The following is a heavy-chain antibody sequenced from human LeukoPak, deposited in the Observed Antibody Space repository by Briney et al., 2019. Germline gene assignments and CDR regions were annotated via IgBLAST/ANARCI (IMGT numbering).Heavy chain of an antibody. CDR3: ARGPYDSSRD. D-gene: IGHD3-22*01. Sequence: GSLRLSCVASGFTFSSYSMNWVRQPPGKGLEWIGEINHSGNTNYNPSLKSRVTISVDTSKNQSSLKLSSVTAADTAVYYCARGPYDSSRDWGQGTLVTVSS. J-gene: IGHJ4*02. V-gene: IGHV4-34*01. CDR1: GFTFSSYS. CDR2: INHSGNT.